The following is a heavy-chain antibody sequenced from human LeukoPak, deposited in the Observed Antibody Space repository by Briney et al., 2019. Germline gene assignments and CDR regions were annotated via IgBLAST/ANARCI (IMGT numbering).Heavy chain of an antibody. CDR3: ARRYYYGSGSYGPNYY. CDR2: IIPIFGTA. CDR1: GGTFSSYA. D-gene: IGHD3-10*01. Sequence: ASVKVSCKASGGTFSSYAISWVRQAPGQGLEWMGGIIPIFGTANYAQKFQGRVTITADESTSTAYMELSSLRSEDTAVYYCARRYYYGSGSYGPNYYWGQGTLVTVSS. V-gene: IGHV1-69*13. J-gene: IGHJ4*02.